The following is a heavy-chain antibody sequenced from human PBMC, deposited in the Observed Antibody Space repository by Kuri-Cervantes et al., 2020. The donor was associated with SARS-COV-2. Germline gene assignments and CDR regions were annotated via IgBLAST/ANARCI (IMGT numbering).Heavy chain of an antibody. CDR3: AREEYCSSTSCYKSSWFDP. CDR1: GASVSSASYF. V-gene: IGHV4-61*03. D-gene: IGHD2-2*02. CDR2: IYSSGST. Sequence: GSLRLSCPVSGASVSSASYFWSWIRQPPGKGLEWIGSIYSSGSTDYNPSLQSRVTISVDTSKNHFSLRLTSVTAADTAVYYCAREEYCSSTSCYKSSWFDPWGQGTLVTVSS. J-gene: IGHJ5*02.